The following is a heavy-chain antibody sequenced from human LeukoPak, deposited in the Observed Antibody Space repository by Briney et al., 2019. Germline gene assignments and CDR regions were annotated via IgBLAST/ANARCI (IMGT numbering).Heavy chain of an antibody. V-gene: IGHV1-69*13. CDR3: AREWGLESSGYYYAY. CDR1: GGTFSRFT. CDR2: ITPIFGTA. Sequence: GASVKVSCKVYGGTFSRFTISWVRQAPGQGFEWMGGITPIFGTANFAQKFQGRVSITADGSTSTAFMELSSLRSEDTAVYYCAREWGLESSGYYYAYWGQGTLVTVSS. J-gene: IGHJ4*02. D-gene: IGHD3-22*01.